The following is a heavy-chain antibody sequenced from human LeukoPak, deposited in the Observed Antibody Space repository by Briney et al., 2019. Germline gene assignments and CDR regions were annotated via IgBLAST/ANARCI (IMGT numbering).Heavy chain of an antibody. V-gene: IGHV3-23*01. D-gene: IGHD3-10*01. CDR3: AKVSYYGSGSYYKNYYYGMDV. J-gene: IGHJ6*02. Sequence: GGSLRLSCAASGFTFSSYAMSWVRQAPGKGLEWVSAISGSGGSTYYADSVKGRFTISRDNSKNTLYLQMNGLRAEDTAVYYCAKVSYYGSGSYYKNYYYGMDVWGQGTTVTVSS. CDR1: GFTFSSYA. CDR2: ISGSGGST.